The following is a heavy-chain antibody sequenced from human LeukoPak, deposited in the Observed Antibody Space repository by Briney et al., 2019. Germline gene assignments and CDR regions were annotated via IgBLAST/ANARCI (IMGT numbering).Heavy chain of an antibody. D-gene: IGHD2-2*01. CDR3: ARDLLGYCSSTSCYPYYYYYGMDV. CDR2: ISYDGSNK. Sequence: GGSLRLSCAASGFTFSSYGMHWVRQAPGKGLEWVAVISYDGSNKYYADSVKGRFTISRDNSKNTLYLQMNSLRAEDTAVYYCARDLLGYCSSTSCYPYYYYYGMDVWGQGTTVTVSS. J-gene: IGHJ6*02. CDR1: GFTFSSYG. V-gene: IGHV3-30*03.